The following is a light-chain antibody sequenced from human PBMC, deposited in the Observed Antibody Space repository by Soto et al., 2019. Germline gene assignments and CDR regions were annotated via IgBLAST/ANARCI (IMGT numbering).Light chain of an antibody. J-gene: IGKJ4*01. CDR2: GAS. CDR1: QSVSNSY. CDR3: RQYGSSPLT. V-gene: IGKV3-20*01. Sequence: EIVLTQSPGILSLSPGERATLSCRASQSVSNSYLAWYQQKPGQAPRLLIYGASSRAPGIPDRFSGGGSGTDFTLTIIRLEPGDVAVFYCRQYGSSPLTFGGGAKVEIK.